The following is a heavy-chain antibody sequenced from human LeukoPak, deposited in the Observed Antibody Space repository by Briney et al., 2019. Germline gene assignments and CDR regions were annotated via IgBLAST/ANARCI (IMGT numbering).Heavy chain of an antibody. CDR1: GGTFSSYA. J-gene: IGHJ6*04. V-gene: IGHV1-69*06. D-gene: IGHD3-10*01. CDR2: IIPIFGTA. CDR3: ARGDSGSSRMDV. Sequence: ASVKVSCKASGGTFSSYAISWVRQAPGQGLEWMGGIIPIFGTANYAQKFQGKVTITADKSTSTAYMELSSLRSEDTAVYYCARGDSGSSRMDVWGKGTTVTVSS.